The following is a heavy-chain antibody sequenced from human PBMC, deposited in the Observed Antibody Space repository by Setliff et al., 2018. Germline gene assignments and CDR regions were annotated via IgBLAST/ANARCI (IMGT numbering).Heavy chain of an antibody. Sequence: ASVKVSCKASGYTFTTYAISWMRQAPGQGLEYMGWINSNTGNPSYAQGFTGRFVFSLDTSVSTAYLQISSLKAEDTAVYYCARASRFGTIRYRGDYYMDVWGKGTTVTVSS. J-gene: IGHJ6*03. V-gene: IGHV7-4-1*02. CDR3: ARASRFGTIRYRGDYYMDV. D-gene: IGHD3-10*01. CDR2: INSNTGNP. CDR1: GYTFTTYA.